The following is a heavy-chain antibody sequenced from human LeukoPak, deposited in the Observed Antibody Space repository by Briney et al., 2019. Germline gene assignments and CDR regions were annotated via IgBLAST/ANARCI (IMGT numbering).Heavy chain of an antibody. J-gene: IGHJ6*02. CDR1: GGSISSYY. CDR3: ATTRSGVTRGYYYGMDV. Sequence: LETLSLTCTVSGGSISSYYWSWIRQPAGKGLEWIGRIYTSGSTNYNPSLKSRVTMSVDTSKNQFSLKLSSVTAADTAVYYCATTRSGVTRGYYYGMDVWGQGTTVTVSS. D-gene: IGHD2-15*01. V-gene: IGHV4-4*07. CDR2: IYTSGST.